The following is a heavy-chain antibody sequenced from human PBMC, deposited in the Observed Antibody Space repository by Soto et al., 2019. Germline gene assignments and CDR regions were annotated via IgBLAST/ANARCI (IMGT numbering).Heavy chain of an antibody. J-gene: IGHJ5*02. Sequence: LCGGSISSDNHYWGWIRPTPGKGLEWIGSIYYSGSTYYNPSLKSRVTISVDTSKNQFSLKLTSVTAADTAVYYCARQGITMIVVVVTDNWLDPWGQGTLVTVSS. CDR2: IYYSGST. CDR3: ARQGITMIVVVVTDNWLDP. V-gene: IGHV4-39*01. CDR1: GGSISSDNHY. D-gene: IGHD3-22*01.